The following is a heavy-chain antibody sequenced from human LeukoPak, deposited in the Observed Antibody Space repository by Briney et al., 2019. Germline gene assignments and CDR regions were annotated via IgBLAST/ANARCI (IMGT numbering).Heavy chain of an antibody. Sequence: SETLSLTCTVSGGSISSYYWSWIRQPPGKGLEWIGYIYYSGSTNYNPSLKSRVTISVDTSKNQFSLKLSSVTAADTAVYYCARDLAVYDSSGYFEDDAFDIWGQGTMVTVSS. D-gene: IGHD3-22*01. CDR2: IYYSGST. CDR1: GGSISSYY. V-gene: IGHV4-59*01. CDR3: ARDLAVYDSSGYFEDDAFDI. J-gene: IGHJ3*02.